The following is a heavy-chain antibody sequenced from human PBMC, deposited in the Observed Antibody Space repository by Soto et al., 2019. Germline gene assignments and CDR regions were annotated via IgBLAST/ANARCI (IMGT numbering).Heavy chain of an antibody. CDR3: AKYTYSSSLDY. Sequence: HPGGSLRLSCAASGFTFSSYNMNWVRQAPGKGLEWVSYISSSSSSIYYADSVKGRFTISRDNAKNSPYLQMNSLRAEDTAVYYCAKYTYSSSLDYWGQGTLVTVSS. J-gene: IGHJ4*02. D-gene: IGHD6-13*01. V-gene: IGHV3-48*01. CDR2: ISSSSSSI. CDR1: GFTFSSYN.